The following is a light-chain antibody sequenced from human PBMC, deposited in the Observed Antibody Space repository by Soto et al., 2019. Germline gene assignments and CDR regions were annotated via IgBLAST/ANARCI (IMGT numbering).Light chain of an antibody. CDR3: QQYENLPIT. J-gene: IGKJ4*01. CDR1: QDIKNY. Sequence: DIQMTQSPSSLSASVGDKVTITCHASQDIKNYLNWYQQKSGKAPKLLIYDASDLETGVPSRFSGGGSGTDFTFTINSLQPEDIATYYCQQYENLPITFGGGTKVDI. CDR2: DAS. V-gene: IGKV1-33*01.